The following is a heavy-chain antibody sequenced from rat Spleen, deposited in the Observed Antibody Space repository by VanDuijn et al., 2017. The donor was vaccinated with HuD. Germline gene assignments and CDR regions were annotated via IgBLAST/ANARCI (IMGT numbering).Heavy chain of an antibody. J-gene: IGHJ2*01. Sequence: EVQLVESGGGLVQPGRSLKLSCVASGFTLNNYWMTWIRQAPGKWLEWVASITNTGRSTYYQDSVRSRFAISRDTAENTLHLLMDSLRSEDTATYYCAKDIGVMGYFDYWGQGVMVTVSS. CDR1: GFTLNNYW. D-gene: IGHD4-4*01. V-gene: IGHV5-31*01. CDR3: AKDIGVMGYFDY. CDR2: ITNTGRST.